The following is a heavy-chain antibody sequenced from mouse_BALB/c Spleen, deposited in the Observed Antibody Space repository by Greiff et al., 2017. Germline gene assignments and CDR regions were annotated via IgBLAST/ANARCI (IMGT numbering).Heavy chain of an antibody. CDR3: ARRSYRYDEGGAMDY. CDR1: GYTFTSYW. J-gene: IGHJ4*01. V-gene: IGHV1-7*01. CDR2: INPSTGYT. Sequence: QVQLQQSGAELAKPGASVKMSCKASGYTFTSYWMHWVKQRPGQGLEWIGYINPSTGYTEYNQKFKDKATLTADKSSSTAYMQLSSLTSEDSAVYYCARRSYRYDEGGAMDYWGQGTSVTVSS. D-gene: IGHD2-14*01.